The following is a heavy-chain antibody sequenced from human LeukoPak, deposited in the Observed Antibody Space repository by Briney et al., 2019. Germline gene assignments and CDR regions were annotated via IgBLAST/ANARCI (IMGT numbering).Heavy chain of an antibody. CDR3: ARDTLGKWYGELLGYHYYGMDV. J-gene: IGHJ6*02. CDR1: GFTFSSYS. V-gene: IGHV3-48*01. CDR2: ISSSSSTI. D-gene: IGHD3-10*01. Sequence: GGSLRLSCAASGFTFSSYSMNWVRQAPGKGLEWVSYISSSSSTIYYADSVKGRFTISRDNAKNSLYLQMNSLRAEDTAVYYCARDTLGKWYGELLGYHYYGMDVWGQGTTVTVSS.